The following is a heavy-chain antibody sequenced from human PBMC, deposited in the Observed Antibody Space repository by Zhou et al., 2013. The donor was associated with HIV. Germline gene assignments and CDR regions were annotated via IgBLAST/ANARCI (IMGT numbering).Heavy chain of an antibody. CDR3: ARLIFDRSDY. J-gene: IGHJ4*02. D-gene: IGHD3-16*01. CDR2: ISGDNGKT. V-gene: IGHV1-18*01. CDR1: GYSFNSYA. Sequence: VQLVQSGTEVKKPGDSVKVSCKASGYSFNSYAISWVRQAPGQGLEWMGWISGDNGKTKYGQKFQGRVSMTTDTSTSTAYMEVRSLRSDDTAVYYCARLIFDRSDYWGQGTLVTVSS.